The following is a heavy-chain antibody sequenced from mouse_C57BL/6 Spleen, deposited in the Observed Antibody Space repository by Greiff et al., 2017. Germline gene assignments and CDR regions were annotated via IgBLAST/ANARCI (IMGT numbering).Heavy chain of an antibody. CDR3: ARRLRSSHRDAMDY. Sequence: EVQLQQSGTELVKPGASVKLSCKASGYTFTSYWMHWVKQSHGKSLEWIGDINPNNGGTSYNQKFKGKATLTVDKSSSTAYMELRSLTSEDSAVYYCARRLRSSHRDAMDYWGQGTSVTVSS. D-gene: IGHD1-1*01. CDR2: INPNNGGT. J-gene: IGHJ4*01. CDR1: GYTFTSYW. V-gene: IGHV1-26*01.